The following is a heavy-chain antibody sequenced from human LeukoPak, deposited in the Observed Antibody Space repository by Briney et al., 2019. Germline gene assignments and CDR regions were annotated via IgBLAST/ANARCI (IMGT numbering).Heavy chain of an antibody. CDR1: GYTFTGYY. J-gene: IGHJ6*02. CDR2: INPNSGGT. D-gene: IGHD2-2*02. Sequence: ASVKVSCKASGYTFTGYYMHWVRQAPGQGLEWMGRINPNSGGTNYAQKFQGRVTMTRDTSISTAYMELSRLRSDDTAVYYCARDYCSSTSCYSVYCYYGMDVWGQGTTVTVSS. V-gene: IGHV1-2*06. CDR3: ARDYCSSTSCYSVYCYYGMDV.